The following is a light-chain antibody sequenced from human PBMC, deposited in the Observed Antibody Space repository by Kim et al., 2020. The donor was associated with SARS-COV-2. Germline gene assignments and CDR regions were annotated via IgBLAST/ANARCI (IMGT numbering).Light chain of an antibody. CDR3: SSYARRSTVSHV. Sequence: QSALTQPASVSGSPGQSITVSCTGTSSDIGDSNSVSWYQQHPGQAPRLVIYDVSNRPSGVSNRFSGSKSANTASLTISGLQAEDEADYYCSSYARRSTVSHVFGTGTKVTV. V-gene: IGLV2-14*03. CDR1: SSDIGDSNS. CDR2: DVS. J-gene: IGLJ1*01.